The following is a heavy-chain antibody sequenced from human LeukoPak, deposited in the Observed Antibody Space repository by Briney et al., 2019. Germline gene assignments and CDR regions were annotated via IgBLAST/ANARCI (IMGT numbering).Heavy chain of an antibody. CDR3: ARDRRDYGDYSYFDY. CDR2: IYYSGRT. Sequence: PSETLSLTCTVSGGSISNNYWSWIRQPAGKGLEWIGRIYYSGRTNYSPSLNSRVTMSVDTSKNQFSLKLRSVTAADTAVYYCARDRRDYGDYSYFDYWGRGTLVTVSS. D-gene: IGHD4-17*01. J-gene: IGHJ4*02. V-gene: IGHV4-4*07. CDR1: GGSISNNY.